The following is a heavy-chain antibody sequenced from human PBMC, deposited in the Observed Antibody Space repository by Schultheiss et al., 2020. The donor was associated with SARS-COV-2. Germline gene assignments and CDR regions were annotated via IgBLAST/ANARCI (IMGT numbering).Heavy chain of an antibody. Sequence: ASVKVSCKASGYTFTSYGISWVRQAPGQGLEWMGWISAYNGNTNYAQKLQGRVTMTTDTSTSTAYMELRSLRSEDTAVYYCAREGCGGDCRNYYYYGMDVWGQGTTVTVSS. CDR1: GYTFTSYG. CDR2: ISAYNGNT. V-gene: IGHV1-18*01. D-gene: IGHD2-21*02. CDR3: AREGCGGDCRNYYYYGMDV. J-gene: IGHJ6*02.